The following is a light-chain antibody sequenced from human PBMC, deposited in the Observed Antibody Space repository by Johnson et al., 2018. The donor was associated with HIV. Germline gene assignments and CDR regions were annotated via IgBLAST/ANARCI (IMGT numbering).Light chain of an antibody. CDR3: GTWDSSLSEGV. V-gene: IGLV1-51*01. CDR1: SSNIGNNY. Sequence: QSVLTQPPSVSAAPGQKVTISCSGSSSNIGNNYVSWYQHLPRTAPKLLIYDNNKRPSGIPDRFSGSKSGTSATLGITGLQTGDEADYYCGTWDSSLSEGVFGTGTKVTVL. J-gene: IGLJ1*01. CDR2: DNN.